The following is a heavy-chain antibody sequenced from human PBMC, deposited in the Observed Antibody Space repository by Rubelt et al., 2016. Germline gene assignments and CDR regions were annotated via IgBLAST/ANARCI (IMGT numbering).Heavy chain of an antibody. D-gene: IGHD6-19*01. CDR1: GGSFSGYY. V-gene: IGHV4-34*01. CDR2: INHSGST. J-gene: IGHJ4*02. CDR3: VRTFTGGGNGWLPFDY. Sequence: QVQLQQWGAGLLKPSETLSLTCAVYGGSFSGYYWSWIRQPPGKGLEWIGEINHSGSTNYNPSLKSRVTISVDTSKNQFSLKLSSVTAADTAVYYCVRTFTGGGNGWLPFDYWGQGALVTVSS.